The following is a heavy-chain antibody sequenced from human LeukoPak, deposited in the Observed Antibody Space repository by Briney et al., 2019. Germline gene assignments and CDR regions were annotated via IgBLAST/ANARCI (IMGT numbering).Heavy chain of an antibody. D-gene: IGHD3-10*01. V-gene: IGHV3-7*01. J-gene: IGHJ4*02. CDR2: INQDGSQK. CDR3: GRVGAYYGSGSYSDY. Sequence: PGGSLRPSCAASGFTFSSYAMSWVRQAPGKGLEWVANINQDGSQKYHVDSVKGRFTISRDNAKKSLYLQMNSLRAEDTAVYYCGRVGAYYGSGSYSDYWGQGTLVTVSS. CDR1: GFTFSSYA.